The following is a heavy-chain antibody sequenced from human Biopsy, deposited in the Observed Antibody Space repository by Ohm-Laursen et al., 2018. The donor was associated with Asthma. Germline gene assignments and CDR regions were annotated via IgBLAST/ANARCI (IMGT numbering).Heavy chain of an antibody. Sequence: LRLSCAASGFTFGTYDMTWVRQAAGKGLEWVANIKLDGGVTKYVDSVRGRFTISKDNAKNSLFLQMNSLRAEDTALYYCARGGGAMDFWGQGTTVTVSS. V-gene: IGHV3-7*05. CDR1: GFTFGTYD. J-gene: IGHJ6*02. CDR2: IKLDGGVT. CDR3: ARGGGAMDF. D-gene: IGHD2-15*01.